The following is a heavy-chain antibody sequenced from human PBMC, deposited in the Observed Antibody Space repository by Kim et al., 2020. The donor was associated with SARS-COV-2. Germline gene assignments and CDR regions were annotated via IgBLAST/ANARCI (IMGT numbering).Heavy chain of an antibody. CDR1: GFIFTNYW. Sequence: GGSLRLSCGASGFIFTNYWMTWVRQAPGKGLEWVANINFDGSVKYYADSVKGRFTISRDNAKSSVYLQLNSLRVEDTAIYSCAGGGAADYWGQGTLVTVS. V-gene: IGHV3-7*03. CDR3: AGGGAADY. J-gene: IGHJ4*02. CDR2: INFDGSVK. D-gene: IGHD3-16*01.